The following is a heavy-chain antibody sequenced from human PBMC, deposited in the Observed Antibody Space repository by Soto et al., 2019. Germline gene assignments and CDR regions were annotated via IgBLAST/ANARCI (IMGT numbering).Heavy chain of an antibody. CDR3: ARTGYGARIDYYYYGMDV. D-gene: IGHD4-17*01. CDR1: GYTFTSYG. J-gene: IGHJ6*02. Sequence: ASVKVSCKASGYTFTSYGISWVRQAPGQGLEWMGWISAYNGNTNYAQKLQGRVTMTTDTSTSTAYMELRSLRSDDTAVYYCARTGYGARIDYYYYGMDVWGQGTTVTVSS. V-gene: IGHV1-18*01. CDR2: ISAYNGNT.